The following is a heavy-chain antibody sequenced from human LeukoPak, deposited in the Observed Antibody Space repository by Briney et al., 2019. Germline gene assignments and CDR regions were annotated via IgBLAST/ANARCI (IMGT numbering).Heavy chain of an antibody. Sequence: PSETLSLTCTVSGGSISSGYYWGWIRQPPGKGLEWIGSIYHSGSTYYNPSLKSRVTISVDTSKNQFSLKLSSVTAADTAVYYCARVEAPDFDYWGQGTLVTVSS. CDR2: IYHSGST. V-gene: IGHV4-38-2*02. CDR1: GGSISSGYY. J-gene: IGHJ4*02. CDR3: ARVEAPDFDY.